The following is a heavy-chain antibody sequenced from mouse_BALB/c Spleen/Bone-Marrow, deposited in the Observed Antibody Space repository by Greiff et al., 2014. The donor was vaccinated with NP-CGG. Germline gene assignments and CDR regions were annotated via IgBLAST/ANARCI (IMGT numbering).Heavy chain of an antibody. CDR3: ARRTTGYAMDY. Sequence: QVQLKESGPELVRPGVSVKISCKGSGYTFTDYATHWVKQSPAKSLEWIGVISTYSGNTKYNQKFKDKATMTVDKSSSTAYMELARLTSEDSAIYYCARRTTGYAMDYWGQGTSVTVSS. CDR2: ISTYSGNT. CDR1: GYTFTDYA. J-gene: IGHJ4*01. V-gene: IGHV1-67*01.